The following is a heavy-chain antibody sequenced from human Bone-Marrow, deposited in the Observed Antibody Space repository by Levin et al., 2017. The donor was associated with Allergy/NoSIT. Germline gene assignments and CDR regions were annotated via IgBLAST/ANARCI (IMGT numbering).Heavy chain of an antibody. CDR2: LKSRNDGGTT. V-gene: IGHV3-15*01. CDR3: STEGGHCSGGSCYLLPFYYGMDV. Sequence: GGSLRLSCAASGFNFTNAWMSWVRQAPGKGLEWVGRLKSRNDGGTTDYAAPVKGRFIISKDVSKNTLYLQMNSLKTQDTAVYYCSTEGGHCSGGSCYLLPFYYGMDVWGQGTTVTVSS. CDR1: GFNFTNAW. D-gene: IGHD2-15*01. J-gene: IGHJ6*02.